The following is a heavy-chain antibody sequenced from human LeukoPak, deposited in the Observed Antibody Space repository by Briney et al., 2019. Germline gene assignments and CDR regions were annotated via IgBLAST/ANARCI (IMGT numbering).Heavy chain of an antibody. D-gene: IGHD3-10*01. CDR2: IEPDGSGK. CDR1: GFSFRDYW. V-gene: IGHV3-7*01. Sequence: GGSLRLSCAACGFSFRDYWMSLVRQAPGKGLEWVADIEPDGSGKTYVDSVKGRFTISRDNAQQSLYLQMDTLTAEDTAVYYCVTSWVRQERDFWGQGTLVTVSS. CDR3: VTSWVRQERDF. J-gene: IGHJ4*02.